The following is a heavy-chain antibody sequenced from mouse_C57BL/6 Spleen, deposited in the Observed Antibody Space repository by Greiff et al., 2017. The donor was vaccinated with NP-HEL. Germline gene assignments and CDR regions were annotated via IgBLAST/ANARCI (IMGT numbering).Heavy chain of an antibody. Sequence: QVQLQQPGAELVKPGASVKLSCKASGYTFTSYWMQWVKQRPGQGLEWIGEIDPSDSYTNYNQKFKGKATLTVDTSSSTAYMQLSSLTSEDSAVYYCARIYYGNLYAMDYWGQGTSVTVSS. CDR3: ARIYYGNLYAMDY. V-gene: IGHV1-50*01. J-gene: IGHJ4*01. CDR1: GYTFTSYW. D-gene: IGHD2-1*01. CDR2: IDPSDSYT.